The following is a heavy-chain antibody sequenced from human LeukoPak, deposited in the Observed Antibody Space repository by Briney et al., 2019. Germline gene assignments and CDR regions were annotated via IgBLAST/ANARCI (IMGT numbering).Heavy chain of an antibody. V-gene: IGHV3-23*01. J-gene: IGHJ4*02. Sequence: GGSLRLSCVASGFTFSNYAMSWVRQAPGKGLEWVSAITGSGTNRYYAGSLKGRFTTPRDNSKNTVFLQMNSLRHEDTAIYYCVIWGDYDVLTAYYVPDFWGQGTLVTVSS. CDR1: GFTFSNYA. CDR2: ITGSGTNR. CDR3: VIWGDYDVLTAYYVPDF. D-gene: IGHD3-9*01.